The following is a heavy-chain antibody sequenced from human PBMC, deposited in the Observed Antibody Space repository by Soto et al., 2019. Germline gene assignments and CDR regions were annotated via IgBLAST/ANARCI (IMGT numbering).Heavy chain of an antibody. CDR2: ISSNGVGT. V-gene: IGHV3-64*01. CDR1: GFTLSGYA. CDR3: ARRARPDFYYMDV. D-gene: IGHD6-6*01. J-gene: IGHJ6*03. Sequence: EVQLAESGGGLAQPGGSLRLSCAASGFTLSGYAMDWVRQAPGKGLENVSGISSNGVGTYYANSVQGRFIISSDNSKNTVYLQMGSLRPEDMAVYYCARRARPDFYYMDVWGKGTTVTVSS.